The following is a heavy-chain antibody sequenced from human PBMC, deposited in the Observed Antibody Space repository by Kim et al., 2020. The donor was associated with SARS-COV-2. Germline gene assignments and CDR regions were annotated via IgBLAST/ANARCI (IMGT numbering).Heavy chain of an antibody. D-gene: IGHD2-15*01. Sequence: ASVKVSCKASGYTFTGYYMHWVRQAPGQGLEWMGWINPNSGGTNYAQKFQGRVTMTRDTSISTAYMELSRLRSDDTAVYYCARDTYCSGGSCYSLDYWGQGTLVTVSS. J-gene: IGHJ4*02. CDR2: INPNSGGT. CDR3: ARDTYCSGGSCYSLDY. V-gene: IGHV1-2*02. CDR1: GYTFTGYY.